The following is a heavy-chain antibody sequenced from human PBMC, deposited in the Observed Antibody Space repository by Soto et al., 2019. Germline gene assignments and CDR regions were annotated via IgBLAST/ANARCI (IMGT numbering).Heavy chain of an antibody. D-gene: IGHD5-12*01. CDR2: ISTYSGDT. J-gene: IGHJ5*02. Sequence: QVHLVQSGVEVKTPGASVKVSCQASGYTFFTYDISWVRQAPGQGLEWMGWISTYSGDTKYAQKFQGRVTMTTEKYTTTAYLELRSPRSDDTAGYDCARHNGPTTSANWFDPWGQGTLVTVSS. V-gene: IGHV1-18*01. CDR1: GYTFFTYD. CDR3: ARHNGPTTSANWFDP.